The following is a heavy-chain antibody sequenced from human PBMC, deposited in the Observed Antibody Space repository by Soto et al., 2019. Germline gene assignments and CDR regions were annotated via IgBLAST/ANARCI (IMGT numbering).Heavy chain of an antibody. CDR2: IYYNGDT. CDR3: ARRVMDNGNQGHAFDF. Sequence: QLQLQESGPGLVKPAETLSLKCAVSGGSVSSGNYFWGWIRQPPGKGLEWIGNIYYNGDTYYSPSLTSRGPMSVDTAQNQSSLRLTSVSAADTAVYYCARRVMDNGNQGHAFDFWGQGTLVTVSS. D-gene: IGHD1-1*01. CDR1: GGSVSSGNYF. V-gene: IGHV4-39*01. J-gene: IGHJ3*01.